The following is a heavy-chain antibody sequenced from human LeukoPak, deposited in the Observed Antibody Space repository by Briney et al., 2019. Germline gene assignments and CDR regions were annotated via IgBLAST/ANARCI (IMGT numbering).Heavy chain of an antibody. D-gene: IGHD3-9*01. CDR3: AKDPGWRYFDWLLDY. CDR2: ISFDGSKK. V-gene: IGHV3-30*18. Sequence: GRSLRLSCAASGFTFSDSGMHWVRQAPGKGLEWLAVISFDGSKKYYADSVKGRFTISRDNSKNTLYLQMNSLRAEDTAVYYCAKDPGWRYFDWLLDYWGQGTLVTVSS. J-gene: IGHJ4*02. CDR1: GFTFSDSG.